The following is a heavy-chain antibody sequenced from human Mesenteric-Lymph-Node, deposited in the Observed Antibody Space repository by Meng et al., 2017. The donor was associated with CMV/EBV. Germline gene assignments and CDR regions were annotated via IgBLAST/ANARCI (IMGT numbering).Heavy chain of an antibody. J-gene: IGHJ4*02. D-gene: IGHD6-19*01. CDR2: ISSSGSTI. CDR1: GFTFSDYY. CDR3: ARGGSSGSYYFDY. Sequence: GGSLRLSCAASGFTFSDYYLSWIRQAPGKGLEWVSYISSSGSTIYYAHSVKGRFTISRDNAKNSLYLQMNSLRAEDTAVYYCARGGSSGSYYFDYWGQGTLVTVFS. V-gene: IGHV3-11*04.